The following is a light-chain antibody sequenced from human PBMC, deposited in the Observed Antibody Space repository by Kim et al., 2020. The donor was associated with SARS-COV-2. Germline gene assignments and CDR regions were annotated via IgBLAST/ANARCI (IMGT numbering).Light chain of an antibody. CDR1: QSVNSN. Sequence: VSPGERATLSCRASQSVNSNFAWYQQKPGQSPRLLVFGASTRATGIPARFSGSGSGTEFTLTISSLQSEDFAVYYCQQYNTWPRTFGQGTKVDIK. V-gene: IGKV3-15*01. J-gene: IGKJ1*01. CDR3: QQYNTWPRT. CDR2: GAS.